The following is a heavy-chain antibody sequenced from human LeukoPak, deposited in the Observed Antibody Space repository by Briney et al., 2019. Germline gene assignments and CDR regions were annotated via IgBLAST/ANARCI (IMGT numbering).Heavy chain of an antibody. CDR3: AKDRSPTGSYYGMDV. CDR1: GFTFSYYA. J-gene: IGHJ6*02. Sequence: PGGSLRLSCAASGFTFSYYAMRWVRQAPGKGPEWVAVISNDGSKKFYIDSVKGRFTVSSDKSTDTLYLQMNSLRPEDTAVYYCAKDRSPTGSYYGMDVWGQGTTVIVSS. V-gene: IGHV3-30*18. D-gene: IGHD1-1*01. CDR2: ISNDGSKK.